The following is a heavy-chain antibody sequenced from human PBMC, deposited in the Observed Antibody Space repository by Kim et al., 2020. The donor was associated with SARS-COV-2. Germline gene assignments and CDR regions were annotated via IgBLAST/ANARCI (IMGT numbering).Heavy chain of an antibody. J-gene: IGHJ5*02. CDR3: ARGTLWFGIRTPFDP. D-gene: IGHD3-10*01. V-gene: IGHV1-3*01. Sequence: QKFQGRVTITRDTSASTAYMELSSLRSEDTAVYYCARGTLWFGIRTPFDPWGQGTLVTVSS.